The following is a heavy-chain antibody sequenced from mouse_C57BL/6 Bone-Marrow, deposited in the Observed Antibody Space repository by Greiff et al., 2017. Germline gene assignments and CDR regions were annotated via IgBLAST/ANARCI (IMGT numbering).Heavy chain of an antibody. CDR1: GYTFTDYE. CDR3: TRNYGRGY. D-gene: IGHD1-1*01. CDR2: IDPDTGGT. J-gene: IGHJ2*01. V-gene: IGHV1-15*01. Sequence: VQLQQSGAELVRPGASVTLSCKASGYTFTDYEMHWVKQTPVHGLEWIGAIDPDTGGTAYNQKFKGKAILTADKSSSTAYMDLRGLTSEDSAVYCGTRNYGRGYWGQGTTLTVSS.